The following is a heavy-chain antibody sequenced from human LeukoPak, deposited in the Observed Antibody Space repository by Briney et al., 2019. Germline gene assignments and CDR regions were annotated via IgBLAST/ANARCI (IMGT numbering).Heavy chain of an antibody. CDR1: GYTFTGYY. V-gene: IGHV1-2*04. J-gene: IGHJ4*02. CDR3: ARGSYYGSGSLPPYYFDY. CDR2: INPNSGGT. Sequence: GASVKVSCKASGYTFTGYYMHWVRQAPGQGLEWMGWINPNSGGTNYAQKFQGWVTMTRGTSISTAYMELSRLRSDDTAVYYCARGSYYGSGSLPPYYFDYWGQGTLVTVSS. D-gene: IGHD3-10*01.